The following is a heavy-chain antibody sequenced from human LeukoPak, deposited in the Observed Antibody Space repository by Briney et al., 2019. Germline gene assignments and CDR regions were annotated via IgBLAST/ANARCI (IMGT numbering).Heavy chain of an antibody. CDR3: ARDCSKKTGPNYVFDY. Sequence: PGGSLRLSCAASGFTFSSYSMNWVRQAPGKGLEWVSSISSSSSSYIYYADSVKGRFTISRDNAKNSLYLQMNSLRAEDTAVYYCARDCSKKTGPNYVFDYWGQGTLVTVSS. V-gene: IGHV3-21*01. J-gene: IGHJ4*02. CDR2: ISSSSSSYI. D-gene: IGHD1/OR15-1a*01. CDR1: GFTFSSYS.